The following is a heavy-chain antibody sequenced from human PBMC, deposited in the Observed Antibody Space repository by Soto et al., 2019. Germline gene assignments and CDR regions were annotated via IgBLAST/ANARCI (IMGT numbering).Heavy chain of an antibody. J-gene: IGHJ4*02. CDR1: GFTFSNYW. CDR2: IKPDGTEK. CDR3: ARVVHYYGSGSYYGPYFDY. Sequence: GGSLRLSCVISGFTFSNYWMTWVRQAPGKGLEWVANIKPDGTEKYYADSVKGRFTISRDNAKNSLYLQMNSLRAEDTAVYYCARVVHYYGSGSYYGPYFDYWGQGTLVTVSS. D-gene: IGHD3-10*01. V-gene: IGHV3-7*03.